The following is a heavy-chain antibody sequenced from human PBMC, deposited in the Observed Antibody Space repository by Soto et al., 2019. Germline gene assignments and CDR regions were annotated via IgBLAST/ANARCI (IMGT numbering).Heavy chain of an antibody. Sequence: QVQLVQSGAEVKKPGSSVKVSCKASGGTFSRSAISWVRQAPGQGLECMGVIMPTSGRPDYAQKFQGRVIITADESTSIAYMELSGLRSEDTAVYYCARTTITGSSPPRGFFDLWGRGTLVTVSS. V-gene: IGHV1-69*01. CDR3: ARTTITGSSPPRGFFDL. CDR2: IMPTSGRP. D-gene: IGHD1-20*01. J-gene: IGHJ2*01. CDR1: GGTFSRSA.